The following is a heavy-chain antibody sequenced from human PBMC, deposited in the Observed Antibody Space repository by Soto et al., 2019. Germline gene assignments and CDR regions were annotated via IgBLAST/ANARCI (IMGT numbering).Heavy chain of an antibody. CDR1: GGSTSSVGYS. J-gene: IGHJ5*02. V-gene: IGHV4-30-2*01. CDR3: VGGTLFGGTWRFVP. CDR2: IFHTGNT. D-gene: IGHD3-3*01. Sequence: QLQLQESGSGLVKPSQTLSLTCAVSGGSTSSVGYSWNWIRQPPGRGLEWIGYIFHTGNTYYNPSLRRRVTISIDRSKSQFSLTLTSVTAAATAVYFGVGGTLFGGTWRFVPWGQRTLVTVTS.